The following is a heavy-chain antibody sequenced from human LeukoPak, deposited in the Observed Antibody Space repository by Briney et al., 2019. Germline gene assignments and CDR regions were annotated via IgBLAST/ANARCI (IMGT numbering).Heavy chain of an antibody. V-gene: IGHV3-11*04. CDR3: ARDRDVRHYYFDY. CDR1: GFTFSDYY. Sequence: GRSLRLSCAASGFTFSDYYMSWIRQAPGKGLEWVSYISSSGSTIYYADSVKGRFTIARDNAKNSLYLQMNSLRAEDTAVYYCARDRDVRHYYFDYWGQGTLVTVSS. CDR2: ISSSGSTI. D-gene: IGHD3-16*01. J-gene: IGHJ4*02.